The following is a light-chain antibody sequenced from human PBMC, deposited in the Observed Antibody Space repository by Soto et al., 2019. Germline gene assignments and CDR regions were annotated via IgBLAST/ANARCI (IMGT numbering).Light chain of an antibody. Sequence: EIVLTQSPGTLSLSPGERATLSCRASQSVSSSYLAWYQQKPGQAPRLLIYGASSRATGIPDRFSGSGSGTDFTLTMSRLVSEDFAVYYCQRYGSSLYTFGQGTKLEIK. V-gene: IGKV3-20*01. CDR3: QRYGSSLYT. CDR2: GAS. CDR1: QSVSSSY. J-gene: IGKJ2*01.